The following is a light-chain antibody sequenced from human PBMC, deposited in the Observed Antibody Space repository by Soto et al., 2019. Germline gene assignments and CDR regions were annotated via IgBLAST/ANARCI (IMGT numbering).Light chain of an antibody. J-gene: IGLJ1*01. Sequence: QSALTQPASVSASPGQSITISCTGTRGDIGGYNYVSWYQQHPGKAPKLMIYDVYHRPSGVSNRFSASKSGNTASLTISGLQAEDEADYYCSSYTNSITLVYGTGTKLTVL. CDR3: SSYTNSITLV. CDR1: RGDIGGYNY. V-gene: IGLV2-14*03. CDR2: DVY.